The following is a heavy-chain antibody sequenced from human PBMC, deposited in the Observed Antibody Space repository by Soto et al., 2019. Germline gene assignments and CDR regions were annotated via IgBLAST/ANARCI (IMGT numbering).Heavy chain of an antibody. J-gene: IGHJ4*02. Sequence: PGGSLRLSCAASGFTFRSYWIHWVRQVPGKGLEWVSYISSGGTTIYYADSVKGRFTISRDNAKNSLDLQMNSLRADGTAIYYCARALDFWSGYLSDWGQGTLVTVSS. V-gene: IGHV3-48*04. CDR3: ARALDFWSGYLSD. D-gene: IGHD3-3*01. CDR2: ISSGGTTI. CDR1: GFTFRSYW.